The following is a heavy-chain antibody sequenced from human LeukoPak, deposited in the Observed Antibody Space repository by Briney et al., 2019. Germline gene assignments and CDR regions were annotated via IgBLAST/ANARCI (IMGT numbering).Heavy chain of an antibody. CDR1: GFTFSTYA. CDR2: ISNDGRNK. CDR3: AKGGIAAAGD. Sequence: GGSLRLSCAASGFTFSTYAMHWVRQAPGKGLEWVAVISNDGRNKIYADSVKGRFTISRDNSKNTLYLQMNSLRAEDTAVYYCAKGGIAAAGDWGQGTLVTVSS. V-gene: IGHV3-30*04. J-gene: IGHJ4*02. D-gene: IGHD6-13*01.